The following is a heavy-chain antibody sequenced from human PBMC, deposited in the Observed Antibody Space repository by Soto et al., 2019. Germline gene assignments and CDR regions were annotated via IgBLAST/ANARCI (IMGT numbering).Heavy chain of an antibody. CDR1: GFTFSSYA. V-gene: IGHV3-30-3*01. CDR2: ISYDGSNK. Sequence: GESLRLSCAASGFTFSSYAMHWVRQAPGKGLEWVAVISYDGSNKYYADSVKGRFTISRDNSKNTLYLQMNSLRAEDTAVYYCARDPIFSGFYYGMDVWGQGTTVTVSS. CDR3: ARDPIFSGFYYGMDV. D-gene: IGHD3-10*01. J-gene: IGHJ6*02.